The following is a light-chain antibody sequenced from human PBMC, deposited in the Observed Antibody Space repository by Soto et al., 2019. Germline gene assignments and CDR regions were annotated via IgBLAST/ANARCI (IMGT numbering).Light chain of an antibody. CDR3: QQYDSYLT. CDR2: KAS. CDR1: QSISTW. V-gene: IGKV1-5*03. J-gene: IGKJ4*01. Sequence: DLQMTQSPSTLSASVGDRVTITCRASQSISTWLAWYQQKPGEAPKLVIYKASSLESGVPSRFSGSGSGTEFTLTISSLQPDDFATYYCQQYDSYLTFGGGTKVEIK.